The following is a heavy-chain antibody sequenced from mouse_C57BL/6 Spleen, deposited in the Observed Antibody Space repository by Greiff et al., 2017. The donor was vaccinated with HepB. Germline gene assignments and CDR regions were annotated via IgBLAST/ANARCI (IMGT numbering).Heavy chain of an antibody. Sequence: QVQLQQPGAELVRPGTSVKLSCKASGYTFTSYWMHWVKQRPGQGLEWIGVIDPSDSYTNYNQKFKGKATLTVDTSSSTAYMQLSSLTSEDSAVDYCARVGNKSGSDYWGQGTTLTVSS. D-gene: IGHD1-1*01. V-gene: IGHV1-59*01. CDR2: IDPSDSYT. CDR1: GYTFTSYW. CDR3: ARVGNKSGSDY. J-gene: IGHJ2*01.